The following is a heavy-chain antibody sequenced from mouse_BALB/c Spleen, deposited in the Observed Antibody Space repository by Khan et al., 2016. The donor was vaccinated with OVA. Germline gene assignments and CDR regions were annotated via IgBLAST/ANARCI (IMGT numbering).Heavy chain of an antibody. CDR1: GYTFTSYT. CDR2: INPSSGYT. J-gene: IGHJ3*01. V-gene: IGHV1-4*01. D-gene: IGHD2-14*01. Sequence: QVQLKQSGAELARPGASVKMSCKASGYTFTSYTIHWIKQRPGQGLEWIGYINPSSGYTNYNQKFKDKATLTADKSSTTAYMQLSSLTSDDSAVYYCARDVAYYRNDGWFAYWGQGTLVTVSA. CDR3: ARDVAYYRNDGWFAY.